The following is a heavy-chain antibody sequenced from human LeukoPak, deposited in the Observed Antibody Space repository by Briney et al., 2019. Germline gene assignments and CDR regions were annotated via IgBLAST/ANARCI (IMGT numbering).Heavy chain of an antibody. CDR3: ATPYCGAISCLDVFDV. V-gene: IGHV4-31*03. CDR1: GVSLSSDKYY. J-gene: IGHJ3*01. D-gene: IGHD2-21*01. Sequence: PSQTLSLTCTVSGVSLSSDKYYWTWIRQRPGKGLEWIGHIYYRGSTSFNPSLKSRVSMSMDTSKSQFSLKLTSVTAADTAVYYCATPYCGAISCLDVFDVWGQGTVVTVSS. CDR2: IYYRGST.